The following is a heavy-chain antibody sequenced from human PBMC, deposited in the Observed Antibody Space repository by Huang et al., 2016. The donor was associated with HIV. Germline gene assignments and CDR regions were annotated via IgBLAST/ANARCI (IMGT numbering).Heavy chain of an antibody. V-gene: IGHV3-30*03. D-gene: IGHD6-19*01. CDR1: GFIFSNYG. Sequence: QVQLVESGGGVVQPGRSLRLSCAVSGFIFSNYGMHWVRQAPGKGLEGVAIKRNDGSNKYYTDSVKGRFSISRDNAKNTLYLQMNSLRAEDTAVYYCALKGDSSGWEYFRHWGQGTLVTVSS. CDR3: ALKGDSSGWEYFRH. CDR2: KRNDGSNK. J-gene: IGHJ1*01.